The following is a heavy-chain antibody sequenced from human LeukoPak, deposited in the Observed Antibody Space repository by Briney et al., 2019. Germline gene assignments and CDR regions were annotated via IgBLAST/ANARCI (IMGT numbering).Heavy chain of an antibody. V-gene: IGHV4-59*08. Sequence: SETLSLTCTVSGGSISSYYWSWIRQPPGKGLEWIGYIYYSGSTNYNPSLKSRVTISVDTSKNQFSLKLSSVTAADTAVYYCARQDSGGSYHSYWYFDLWGRGTLVTVSS. CDR3: ARQDSGGSYHSYWYFDL. CDR2: IYYSGST. D-gene: IGHD1-26*01. J-gene: IGHJ2*01. CDR1: GGSISSYY.